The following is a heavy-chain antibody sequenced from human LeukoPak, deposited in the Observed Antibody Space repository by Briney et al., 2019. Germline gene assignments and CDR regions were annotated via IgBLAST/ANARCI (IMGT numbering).Heavy chain of an antibody. CDR2: IWYDGSNK. CDR3: VRGSGGDGYGYWGDY. CDR1: GFTFSSYV. D-gene: IGHD5-24*01. V-gene: IGHV3-33*01. J-gene: IGHJ4*02. Sequence: PGRSLRLSCAASGFTFSSYVMHWVRQAPGKGLEWVAVIWYDGSNKYYADSVKGRFTISRDNSKNTLYLQMNSLRAEDTAVYYCVRGSGGDGYGYWGDYWGQGTLVTVSP.